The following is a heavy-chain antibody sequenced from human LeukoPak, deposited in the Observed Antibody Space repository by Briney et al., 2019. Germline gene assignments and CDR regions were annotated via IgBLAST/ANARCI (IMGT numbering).Heavy chain of an antibody. J-gene: IGHJ4*02. CDR2: ISGSGGST. CDR3: AKDITIFGAGDFDY. CDR1: GFTFSSYA. D-gene: IGHD3-3*01. V-gene: IGHV3-23*01. Sequence: EPGGSLRLSCAASGFTFSSYAMSWVRQAPGKGLEWVSAISGSGGSTYYADSVKGRFTISRDNSKNTLYLQMNSLRAEDTAVYYCAKDITIFGAGDFDYWGQGTLVTVSS.